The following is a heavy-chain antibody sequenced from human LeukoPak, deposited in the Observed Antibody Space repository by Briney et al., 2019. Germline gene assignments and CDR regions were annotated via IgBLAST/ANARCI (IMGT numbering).Heavy chain of an antibody. J-gene: IGHJ4*02. Sequence: SETLSLTCTVSGGSISSYYWSWIRQPPGKGLEWIGYIYYSGSTNYIPSLKSRVTISVDTSKNQFSLKLSSVTAADTAVYYCARKIQLWGQGTLVTVSS. CDR2: IYYSGST. CDR3: ARKIQL. D-gene: IGHD5-18*01. CDR1: GGSISSYY. V-gene: IGHV4-59*01.